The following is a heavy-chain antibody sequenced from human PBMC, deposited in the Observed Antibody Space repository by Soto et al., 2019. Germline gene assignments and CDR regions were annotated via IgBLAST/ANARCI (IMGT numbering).Heavy chain of an antibody. CDR2: INPNSGGT. V-gene: IGHV1-2*04. J-gene: IGHJ6*02. D-gene: IGHD6-6*01. CDR3: ARPHRGQLVPNYGMDV. CDR1: GYTFTGYY. Sequence: AXSVKVSCGASGYTFTGYYMHWVRQAPVQGLEWMGWINPNSGGTNYAQKFQGWVTMTRDTSISTAYMELSRLRSDDTAVYYCARPHRGQLVPNYGMDVWDQGTTVTVS.